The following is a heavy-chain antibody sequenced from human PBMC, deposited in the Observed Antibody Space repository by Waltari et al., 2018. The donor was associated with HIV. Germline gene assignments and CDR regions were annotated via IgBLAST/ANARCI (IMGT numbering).Heavy chain of an antibody. CDR1: GFPFRDSA. D-gene: IGHD3-10*01. CDR3: ARSASGNYYQDPADT. CDR2: LSNDGTKK. V-gene: IGHV3-30*06. Sequence: QVQLVESGGGVVQPGGSLRISCTASGFPFRDSALHWVRQVPGKWLDCVAVLSNDGTKKYYGDSVKGRFTVSRDNSKNTLYLQMTSLTTDDTAMFYCARSASGNYYQDPADTWGQGTLVSVFS. J-gene: IGHJ5*02.